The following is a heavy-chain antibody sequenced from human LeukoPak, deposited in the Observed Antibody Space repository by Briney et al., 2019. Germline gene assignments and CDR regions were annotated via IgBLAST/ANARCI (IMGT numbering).Heavy chain of an antibody. J-gene: IGHJ4*02. CDR3: ARGGLYSTESH. CDR1: GFTFSSYG. V-gene: IGHV3-33*01. CDR2: KWNDGGNK. Sequence: GKSLRLSCAASGFTFSSYGMHWVRQAPGKGLEWVAVKWNDGGNKYYADSVKGRFTISRDNSKNTLYLQMNSLRAEDTAVYYCARGGLYSTESHWGQGTLVTVSS. D-gene: IGHD6-13*01.